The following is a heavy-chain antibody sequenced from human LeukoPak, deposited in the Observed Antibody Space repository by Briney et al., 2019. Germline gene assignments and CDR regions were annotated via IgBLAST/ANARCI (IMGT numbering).Heavy chain of an antibody. CDR3: AMTQYTDVDLDDYYMDV. CDR2: FLSGGTT. Sequence: SETLSLTCTVSSGSIVGYSWTWIRQPAGKGLEWIGHFLSGGTTNYNPSLKSRVTISLDKSKNHFSLRLTSVTAADTAVYFCAMTQYTDVDLDDYYMDVWGKGTAVTVSS. D-gene: IGHD3/OR15-3a*01. CDR1: SGSIVGYS. V-gene: IGHV4-4*07. J-gene: IGHJ6*03.